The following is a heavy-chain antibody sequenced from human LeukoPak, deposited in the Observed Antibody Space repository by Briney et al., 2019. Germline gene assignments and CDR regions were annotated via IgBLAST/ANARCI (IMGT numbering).Heavy chain of an antibody. CDR3: ARDFSPTSDSDYGDYGSGAFDI. CDR2: ISTYNGNT. J-gene: IGHJ3*02. Sequence: ASVKVSCKASGYTFTSYDISWVRQAPGQGLEWMGWISTYNGNTNYAQKLQGRVTMTTDTSTSTAYMELRRLRSDDTAVYYCARDFSPTSDSDYGDYGSGAFDIWGQGTMVTVSS. CDR1: GYTFTSYD. V-gene: IGHV1-18*01. D-gene: IGHD4-17*01.